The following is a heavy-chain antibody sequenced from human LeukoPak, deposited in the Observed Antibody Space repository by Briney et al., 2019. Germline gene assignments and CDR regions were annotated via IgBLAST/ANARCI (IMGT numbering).Heavy chain of an antibody. V-gene: IGHV3-21*01. J-gene: IGHJ3*02. CDR2: ISSSSSYI. CDR3: AKDLYSSSSFPVLGAFDI. CDR1: GFTFSSYS. D-gene: IGHD6-6*01. Sequence: PGGSLRLSCAASGFTFSSYSMNWVRQAPGKGLEWVSSISSSSSYIYYADSVKGRFTISRDNSKNTLYLQMNSLRAEDTAVYYCAKDLYSSSSFPVLGAFDIWGQGTMVTVSS.